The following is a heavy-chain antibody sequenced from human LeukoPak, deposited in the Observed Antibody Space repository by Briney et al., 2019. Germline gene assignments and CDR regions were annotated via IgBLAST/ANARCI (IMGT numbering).Heavy chain of an antibody. Sequence: PGGSLRLSCAASGFTFSSYSMNWVRQAPGKGLECVSGINWDGGSTTYADSVKGRFTISRDNAKNSLYLQMNSLRAEDTALYYCTRDFPRQWLDTSYFNYYMDVWGKGTTVTVSS. CDR1: GFTFSSYS. CDR2: INWDGGST. V-gene: IGHV3-20*04. CDR3: TRDFPRQWLDTSYFNYYMDV. J-gene: IGHJ6*03. D-gene: IGHD6-19*01.